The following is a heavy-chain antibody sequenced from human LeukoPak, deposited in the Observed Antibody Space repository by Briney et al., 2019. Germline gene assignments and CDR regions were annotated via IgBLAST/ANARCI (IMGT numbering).Heavy chain of an antibody. V-gene: IGHV4-39*01. CDR2: IYYSGST. CDR1: GGSISSSSYY. Sequence: PSETPSLTCTVSGGSISSSSYYWGWIRQPPGKGLEWIGSIYYSGSTYYNPSLKSRVTISVDTSKNQFSLKLSSVTAADTAVYYCARQDVDIVATMGPFDYWGQGTLVTVPS. D-gene: IGHD5-12*01. CDR3: ARQDVDIVATMGPFDY. J-gene: IGHJ4*02.